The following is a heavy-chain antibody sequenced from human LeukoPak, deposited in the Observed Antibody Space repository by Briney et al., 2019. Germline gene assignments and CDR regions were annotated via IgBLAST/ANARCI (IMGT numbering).Heavy chain of an antibody. J-gene: IGHJ3*02. CDR3: ARGPSRNTFGEDGLDI. CDR2: IYFTGTT. V-gene: IGHV4-31*03. CDR1: GFSISGGGYW. D-gene: IGHD2-21*01. Sequence: SETLSLTCTVSGFSISGGGYWWSWIRQYPGTGLEWLGYIYFTGTTHYSPSLKSRLSISVDTSENQFSLRLSAVTAADTAVYYCARGPSRNTFGEDGLDIWGLGTLVTVSS.